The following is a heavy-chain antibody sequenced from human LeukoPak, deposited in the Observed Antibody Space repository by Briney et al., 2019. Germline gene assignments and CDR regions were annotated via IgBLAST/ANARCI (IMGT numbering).Heavy chain of an antibody. CDR1: GFTFSRYW. CDR2: INQDGSEK. V-gene: IGHV3-7*01. J-gene: IGHJ5*02. CDR3: ARLRPDNWFDP. Sequence: GGSLRPSCAASGFTFSRYWMSWVRQAPGKGLEWVANINQDGSEKYYADSVKGRFIISRDNAKNSLYLQMNSLRDEDTAVYYCARLRPDNWFDPWGQGTLVTVSS.